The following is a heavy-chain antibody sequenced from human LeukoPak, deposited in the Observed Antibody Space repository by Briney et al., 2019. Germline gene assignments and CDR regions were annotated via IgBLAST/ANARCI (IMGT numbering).Heavy chain of an antibody. CDR2: INGDGGIT. D-gene: IGHD5-18*01. CDR3: ARGHVGHGYED. CDR1: GFTFSSYW. J-gene: IGHJ4*02. V-gene: IGHV3-74*03. Sequence: GGSLRLSCVASGFTFSSYWMHWVRQVPGRGLVWVARINGDGGITEHADSVRGRFTISRHNPKNTLFLPMNSLTGEDTAVYYCARGHVGHGYEDWGQGTLVTVSS.